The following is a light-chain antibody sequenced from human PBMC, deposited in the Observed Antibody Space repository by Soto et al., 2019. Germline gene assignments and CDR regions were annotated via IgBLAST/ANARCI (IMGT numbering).Light chain of an antibody. CDR3: SSYASSSTVV. V-gene: IGLV2-14*01. J-gene: IGLJ2*01. CDR2: EVS. Sequence: QSVLTQPASVSGSPGQPITISCTGTSSDVGGYNYVSWYQQHPGKAPKLMIYEVSNRPSGVSNRFCGSKSGNTASLTISGLQAEDEADYYCSSYASSSTVVFGGGTKLTVL. CDR1: SSDVGGYNY.